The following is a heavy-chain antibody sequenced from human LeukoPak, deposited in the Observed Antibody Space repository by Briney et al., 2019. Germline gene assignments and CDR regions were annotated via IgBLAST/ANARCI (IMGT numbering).Heavy chain of an antibody. V-gene: IGHV3-30*02. CDR2: IRSDGSIK. D-gene: IGHD5-18*01. CDR1: GFTFFTYG. CDR3: ARDAAMVDY. J-gene: IGHJ4*02. Sequence: GGSLRLSCAASGFTFFTYGMHWVRQAPGKGLEWVAFIRSDGSIKYFADSVKGRFTISRDNAKNSLYLQMNSLRAEDTAVYYCARDAAMVDYWGQGTLVTVSS.